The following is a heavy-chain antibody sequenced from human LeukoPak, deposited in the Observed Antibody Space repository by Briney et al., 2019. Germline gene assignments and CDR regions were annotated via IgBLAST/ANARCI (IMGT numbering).Heavy chain of an antibody. CDR3: ARFDYADYLAFDY. J-gene: IGHJ4*02. D-gene: IGHD4-17*01. CDR1: GFTFSSYG. Sequence: GGSLRLSCAASGFTFSSYGMHWVRQAPGKGLEWVAVISYDGSNKYYADFVKGRFTISRDNSKNTLYLQMNSLRAEDTAVYYCARFDYADYLAFDYWGQGTLVTVSS. V-gene: IGHV3-30*03. CDR2: ISYDGSNK.